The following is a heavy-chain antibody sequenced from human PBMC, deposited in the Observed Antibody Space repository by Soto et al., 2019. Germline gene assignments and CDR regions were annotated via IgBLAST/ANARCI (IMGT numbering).Heavy chain of an antibody. V-gene: IGHV3-23*01. CDR3: AKGRWSRDGQPDYDY. J-gene: IGHJ4*02. CDR1: GFTFSSYA. D-gene: IGHD2-15*01. Sequence: TGGSLRLSCAASGFTFSSYAMSWVRQAPGKGLEWVSAISGSGGSTYYADSVKGRFTISRDNSKNTLYLQMNSLRAEDTAVYYCAKGRWSRDGQPDYDYWGQGTLVTVSS. CDR2: ISGSGGST.